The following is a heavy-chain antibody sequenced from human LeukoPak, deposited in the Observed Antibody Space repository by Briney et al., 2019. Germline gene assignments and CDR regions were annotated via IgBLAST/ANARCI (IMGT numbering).Heavy chain of an antibody. CDR2: ISGSGGST. D-gene: IGHD6-13*01. Sequence: TGGSLRLSCAASGFTFSSYGMSWVRQAPGKGLEWVSAISGSGGSTYYADSVKGRFTISRDNSKNTLYLQMNSLRAEDTAVYYCAKALSSWYRQLEAALNYWGQGTLVTVSS. V-gene: IGHV3-23*01. CDR1: GFTFSSYG. CDR3: AKALSSWYRQLEAALNY. J-gene: IGHJ4*02.